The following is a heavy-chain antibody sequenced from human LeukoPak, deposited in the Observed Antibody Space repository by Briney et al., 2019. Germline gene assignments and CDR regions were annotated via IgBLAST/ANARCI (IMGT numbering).Heavy chain of an antibody. J-gene: IGHJ4*02. CDR3: AGDDGGY. Sequence: GGSLRLSCAASASTFGTYWMSWVRQAPGKGLEWVANIKQDGSKKYYAESVKGRFTISRDNAKNSLYLQMNSLRAEDTAVYYCAGDDGGYWGQGTLVTVSS. D-gene: IGHD3-10*01. CDR1: ASTFGTYW. V-gene: IGHV3-7*01. CDR2: IKQDGSKK.